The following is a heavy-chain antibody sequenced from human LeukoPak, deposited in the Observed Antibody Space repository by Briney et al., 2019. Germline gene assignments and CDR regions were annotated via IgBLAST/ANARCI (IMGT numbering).Heavy chain of an antibody. J-gene: IGHJ4*02. CDR2: ISSRSSYI. V-gene: IGHV3-21*01. D-gene: IGHD2-15*01. Sequence: GGSLRLSCAASGFTFSSYRMNWVRQAPGKGLEWVSSISSRSSYIYYADSVKGRFTISRDNAKNSLYLQMNSLRAEDTAVYYCARGVADSPIDYWGQGTLVTVSS. CDR3: ARGVADSPIDY. CDR1: GFTFSSYR.